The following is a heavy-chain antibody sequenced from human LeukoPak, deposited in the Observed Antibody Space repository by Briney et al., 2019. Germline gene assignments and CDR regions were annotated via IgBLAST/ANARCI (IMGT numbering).Heavy chain of an antibody. J-gene: IGHJ4*02. D-gene: IGHD2-8*01. Sequence: ASVKVSCKASGYTFTSYDINWVRQAPGQGLEWMGWVNPKSGNTGYKQKFQARVTITRDTSISAAYMELSSLTSDDTAVYFCARGLPLGYCTYGVCYPPKHFDLWGRGTLVTVSS. V-gene: IGHV1-8*03. CDR2: VNPKSGNT. CDR1: GYTFTSYD. CDR3: ARGLPLGYCTYGVCYPPKHFDL.